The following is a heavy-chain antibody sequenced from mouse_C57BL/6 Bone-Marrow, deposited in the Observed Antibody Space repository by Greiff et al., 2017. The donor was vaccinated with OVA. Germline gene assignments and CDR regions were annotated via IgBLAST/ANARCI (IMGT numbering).Heavy chain of an antibody. J-gene: IGHJ2*01. CDR1: GYSITSGYY. Sequence: EVQLQQSGPGLVKPSQSLSLTCSVTGYSITSGYYWNWIRQFPGNKLEWMGYISYDGSNNYNPSLKNRISITRDTSKNQFFLKLNSVTTEDTATYYCARDKTPYDYDYWGQGTTLTVSS. D-gene: IGHD2-4*01. V-gene: IGHV3-6*01. CDR3: ARDKTPYDYDY. CDR2: ISYDGSN.